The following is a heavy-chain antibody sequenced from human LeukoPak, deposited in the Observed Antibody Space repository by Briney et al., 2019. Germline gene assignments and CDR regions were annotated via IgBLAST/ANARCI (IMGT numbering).Heavy chain of an antibody. CDR2: ISYDGSNK. CDR3: AKDRRYSYGYVDY. D-gene: IGHD5-18*01. V-gene: IGHV3-30*18. J-gene: IGHJ4*02. Sequence: VISYDGSNKYYADSVKGRFTISRDNSKNTLYLQMNSLRAEDTAVYYCAKDRRYSYGYVDYWGQGTLVTVSS.